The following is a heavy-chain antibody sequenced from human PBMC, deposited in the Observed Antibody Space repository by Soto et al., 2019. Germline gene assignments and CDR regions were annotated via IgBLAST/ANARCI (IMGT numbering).Heavy chain of an antibody. V-gene: IGHV3-7*01. CDR1: GFTFSSSW. J-gene: IGHJ6*03. CDR3: ARDQLLTGRTWHYYYMDV. D-gene: IGHD1-20*01. Sequence: LRLSCAASGFTFSSSWMSWVRQAPGKGLEWVANVNQDESEKCYVDSVKGRFTISRDNAKNSLYLQMNSLRAEDAAVYYCARDQLLTGRTWHYYYMDVWGKGTTVTVSS. CDR2: VNQDESEK.